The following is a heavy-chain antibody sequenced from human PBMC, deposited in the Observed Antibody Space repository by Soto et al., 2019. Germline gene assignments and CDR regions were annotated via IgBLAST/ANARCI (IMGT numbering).Heavy chain of an antibody. CDR2: IYYSGST. CDR1: GGSISSGGYY. Sequence: SETLSLTCTVSGGSISSGGYYWSWIRQHPGKGLEWIGYIYYSGSTYHNPSLKSRVTISVDTSKNQFSLKLSSVTAADTAVYYCARGSLRVAATPYNWFDPWGQRTLVT. V-gene: IGHV4-31*03. D-gene: IGHD2-15*01. CDR3: ARGSLRVAATPYNWFDP. J-gene: IGHJ5*02.